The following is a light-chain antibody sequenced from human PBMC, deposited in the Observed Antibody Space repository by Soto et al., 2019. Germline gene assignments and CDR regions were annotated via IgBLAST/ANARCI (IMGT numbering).Light chain of an antibody. Sequence: QSVLTQPASVSGSPGQSITISCTGTSSDVGGYNYVSWYQQHPGKAPKLMIYEVSNRPSGVSNNFSGSKSGNTASLTISGLQAEDEADYYCSSYTSSSLYVFGTGTKVTVL. J-gene: IGLJ1*01. CDR2: EVS. CDR3: SSYTSSSLYV. CDR1: SSDVGGYNY. V-gene: IGLV2-14*01.